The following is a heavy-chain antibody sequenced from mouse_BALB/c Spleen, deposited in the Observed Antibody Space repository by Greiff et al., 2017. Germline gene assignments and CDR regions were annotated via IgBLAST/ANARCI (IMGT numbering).Heavy chain of an antibody. Sequence: EVKLEESGPGLVKPSQSLSLTCTVTGYSITSDYAWNWIRQFPGNKLEWMGYISYSGSTSYNPSLKSRISITRDTSKNQFFLQLNSVTTEDTATYYCARDDYYGSSYFDYWGQGTTLTVSS. CDR1: GYSITSDYA. V-gene: IGHV3-2*02. CDR2: ISYSGST. D-gene: IGHD1-1*01. J-gene: IGHJ2*01. CDR3: ARDDYYGSSYFDY.